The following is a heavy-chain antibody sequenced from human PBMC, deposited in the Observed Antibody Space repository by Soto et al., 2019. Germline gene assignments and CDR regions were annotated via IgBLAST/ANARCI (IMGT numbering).Heavy chain of an antibody. V-gene: IGHV3-23*01. CDR2: MSGNGATT. D-gene: IGHD6-13*01. CDR3: ANYASGSWFLFDF. CDR1: GFMFSNFA. J-gene: IGHJ4*02. Sequence: EVQLLESGGGLVQSGGSLRLSCAASGFMFSNFAMSWVRQAPGMGLEWVSSMSGNGATTSYADSVKGRFTISRDISKNTLYLQMNSLRAEDTAVYFCANYASGSWFLFDFWGQGTLVTVSS.